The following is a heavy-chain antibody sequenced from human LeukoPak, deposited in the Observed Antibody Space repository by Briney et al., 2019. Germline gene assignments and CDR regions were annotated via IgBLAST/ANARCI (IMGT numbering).Heavy chain of an antibody. Sequence: ASVTVSWKASGYTLTNYYMDWVRQAHGQGLEWMGIINPSGGTTSYAQKFQGRVTMTRDTSTSTVYMELSSLRSEDTAVYYCARLAVAGTGDFWRQGTLVTVSS. CDR1: GYTLTNYY. J-gene: IGHJ4*02. D-gene: IGHD6-19*01. CDR3: ARLAVAGTGDF. V-gene: IGHV1-46*01. CDR2: INPSGGTT.